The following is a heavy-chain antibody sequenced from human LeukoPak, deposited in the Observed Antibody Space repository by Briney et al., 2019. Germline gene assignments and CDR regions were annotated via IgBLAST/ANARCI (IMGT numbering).Heavy chain of an antibody. V-gene: IGHV1-69*06. CDR1: GGTFSSYA. Sequence: ASVKVSCKASGGTFSSYAISWVRQAPGQGLEWMGGIIPIFGTANYAQKFQGRVTITADKSTSTAYMELSSLRSEDTAVYYCARVREYYYDSSGYQHAFDIWGQGTMVTVSS. CDR3: ARVREYYYDSSGYQHAFDI. J-gene: IGHJ3*02. D-gene: IGHD3-22*01. CDR2: IIPIFGTA.